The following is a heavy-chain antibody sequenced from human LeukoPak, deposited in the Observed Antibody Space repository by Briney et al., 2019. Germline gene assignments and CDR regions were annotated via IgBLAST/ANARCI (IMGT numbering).Heavy chain of an antibody. CDR1: GVTLSTYA. D-gene: IGHD1-26*01. CDR3: ARVPGSYSVYYYYGMDV. J-gene: IGHJ6*02. CDR2: ISSSGSGDNT. V-gene: IGHV3-23*01. Sequence: GGSLRLSCAASGVTLSTYAMSWARQAPGKGLECVSGISSSGSGDNTYYADSVKGRFTISRDSSKNSLYLQMNSLRDEDTAVYYCARVPGSYSVYYYYGMDVWGQGTTVTVSS.